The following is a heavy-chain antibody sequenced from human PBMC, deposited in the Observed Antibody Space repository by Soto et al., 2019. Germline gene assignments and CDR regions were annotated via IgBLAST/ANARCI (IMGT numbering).Heavy chain of an antibody. J-gene: IGHJ4*02. CDR2: IYSGGST. V-gene: IGHV3-66*01. CDR1: GLTVSTKY. CDR3: ARDPWAADY. Sequence: EVQLVESGGGLVQPGWSLRLSCAASGLTVSTKYMSWVRQAPGKGLEWVSVIYSGGSTFYADSVRGRFTISRDNSKNTVNLQMNSLRAEDTAVYYCARDPWAADYWGQGTLVTVSS. D-gene: IGHD3-16*01.